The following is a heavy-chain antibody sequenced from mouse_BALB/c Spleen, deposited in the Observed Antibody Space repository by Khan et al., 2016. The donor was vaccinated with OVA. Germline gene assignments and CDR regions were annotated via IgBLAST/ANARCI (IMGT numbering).Heavy chain of an antibody. D-gene: IGHD1-1*01. CDR1: GFTFSSYG. CDR2: ISGDSSTI. CDR3: ATSYYYGYYFDY. Sequence: EVELVESGGGLVQPGGSRKLSCAASGFTFSSYGMHWVRQAPEKGLEWVAYISGDSSTIYYTDTVKGRFTISRDNPKNTLSLQMTSLMSEDTAMYYGATSYYYGYYFDYWGPGTTLTVSS. V-gene: IGHV5-17*02. J-gene: IGHJ2*01.